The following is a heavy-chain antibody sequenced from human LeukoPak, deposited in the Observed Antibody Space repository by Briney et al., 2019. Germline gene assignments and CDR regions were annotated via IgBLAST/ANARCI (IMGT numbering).Heavy chain of an antibody. CDR3: AKDRGDIVVVVAATDGFDY. CDR2: ISYDGSNK. CDR1: GFTFSSYG. V-gene: IGHV3-30*18. Sequence: QSGGSLRLSCAASGFTFSSYGMHWVRQAPGKGLEWVAVISYDGSNKYYADSVKGRFTISRDNSKNTLYLQMNSLRAEDTAVYYCAKDRGDIVVVVAATDGFDYWGQGTLVTVSS. D-gene: IGHD2-15*01. J-gene: IGHJ4*02.